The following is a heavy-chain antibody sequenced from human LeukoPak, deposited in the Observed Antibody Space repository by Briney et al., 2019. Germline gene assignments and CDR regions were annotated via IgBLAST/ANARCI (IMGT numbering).Heavy chain of an antibody. Sequence: SETLSLTCTVSGGSISSYYWSWIRQPPGKGLEWIGYIYYSGSTNYNPSLKSRVTISVDTSKNQFSLKLSSVTAADTAVYYCARETWEDGSGNFDAFDIWGQGTMVTVSS. V-gene: IGHV4-59*12. J-gene: IGHJ3*02. CDR2: IYYSGST. CDR1: GGSISSYY. CDR3: ARETWEDGSGNFDAFDI. D-gene: IGHD3-10*01.